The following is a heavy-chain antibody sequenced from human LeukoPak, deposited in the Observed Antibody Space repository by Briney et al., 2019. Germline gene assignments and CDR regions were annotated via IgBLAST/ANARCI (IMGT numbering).Heavy chain of an antibody. CDR2: ITRSGTST. CDR1: GFTVSDSA. V-gene: IGHV3-23*01. J-gene: IGHJ4*02. D-gene: IGHD2-15*01. Sequence: GGSLRLSCAASGFTVSDSAMIWVRQAPGKGLEWVSGITRSGTSTYYTDSVKGRFTISRDNSKSTLYLQMSSLRVEDTAIYYCAKDLTPADWGQGTLVTVSS. CDR3: AKDLTPAD.